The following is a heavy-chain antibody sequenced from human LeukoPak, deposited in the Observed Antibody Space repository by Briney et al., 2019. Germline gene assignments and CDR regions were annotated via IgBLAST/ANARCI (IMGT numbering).Heavy chain of an antibody. J-gene: IGHJ5*02. CDR1: GGSISSYC. V-gene: IGHV4-59*01. Sequence: PSGTLSLTCTVSGGSISSYCWSWIRQPPGKGLEWIGYIFYSGSTNYNPSLKSRVTISVDTSKNQFSLKLSSVTAADTAVYYCARDWLAVAGRRPGSTHTNWFDPWGQGTLVTVSS. CDR2: IFYSGST. CDR3: ARDWLAVAGRRPGSTHTNWFDP. D-gene: IGHD6-19*01.